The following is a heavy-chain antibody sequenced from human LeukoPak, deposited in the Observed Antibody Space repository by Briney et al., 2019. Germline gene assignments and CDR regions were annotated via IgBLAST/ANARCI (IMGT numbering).Heavy chain of an antibody. CDR2: ISWNGGII. V-gene: IGHV3-9*01. J-gene: IGHJ4*02. D-gene: IGHD3-10*01. CDR3: ANGVRGAY. CDR1: GFTFDDYA. Sequence: PGRSLRLSCAASGFTFDDYAMHWVRQAPGKGLEWVSGISWNGGIIGYADSVKGRFTISRDNAKNSLYLQMNSLRADDTAVYYCANGVRGAYWGQGTLVTVSS.